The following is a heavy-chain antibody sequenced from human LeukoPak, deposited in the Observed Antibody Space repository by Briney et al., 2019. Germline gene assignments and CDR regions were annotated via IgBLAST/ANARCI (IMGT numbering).Heavy chain of an antibody. V-gene: IGHV3-21*01. CDR1: GFTFSSYS. Sequence: GGSLRLSCAASGFTFSSYSMNWVRQAPGKGLEWVSSISSSSSYIYYADSVKGRFTVSRDNAKNSLYLQMNSLRAEDTAIYYCARDLGSYSSGWYMGFDYWGQGTLVTVSS. J-gene: IGHJ4*02. CDR2: ISSSSSYI. CDR3: ARDLGSYSSGWYMGFDY. D-gene: IGHD6-19*01.